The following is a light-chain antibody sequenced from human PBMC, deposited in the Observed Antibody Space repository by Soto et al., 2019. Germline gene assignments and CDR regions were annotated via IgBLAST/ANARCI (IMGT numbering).Light chain of an antibody. Sequence: DIQMTQSPSSLSASVGDRVTITCRASQSISSYLNWYQQKPGKAPNLLIYAASTLQSGVPSRFSGGGSGTDFTLTIDRLQPEDFATYYCQQYETFSGTFGPGTKVDIK. CDR2: AAS. J-gene: IGKJ1*01. V-gene: IGKV1-39*01. CDR3: QQYETFSGT. CDR1: QSISSY.